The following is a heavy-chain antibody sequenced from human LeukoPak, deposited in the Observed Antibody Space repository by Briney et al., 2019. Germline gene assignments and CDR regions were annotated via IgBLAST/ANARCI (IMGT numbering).Heavy chain of an antibody. CDR1: GGSFSGYY. Sequence: PSETLSLTCAVYGGSFSGYYWSWIRQPPGKGLEWIGEINHSGSTNYNPSLKSRVTISVGTSKNQFSLKLSSVTAADTAVYYCATSAVGATSWFDPWGQGTLVTVSS. CDR3: ATSAVGATSWFDP. J-gene: IGHJ5*02. V-gene: IGHV4-34*01. CDR2: INHSGST. D-gene: IGHD1-26*01.